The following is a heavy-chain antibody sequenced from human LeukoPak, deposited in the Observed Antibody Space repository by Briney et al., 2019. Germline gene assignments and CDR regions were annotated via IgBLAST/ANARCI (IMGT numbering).Heavy chain of an antibody. CDR1: GGSISSATHY. CDR2: IYHSGNT. J-gene: IGHJ4*02. CDR3: ARSAPPAPVPFDF. Sequence: SETLSLTCTVSGGSISSATHYWAWIRQPPGKGLEWIGSIYHSGNTYYDPSLKNRVTISIDTSKNQFSLKLSSVTAADTAVYYRARSAPPAPVPFDFWGQGTLVTVSS. D-gene: IGHD6-6*01. V-gene: IGHV4-39*07.